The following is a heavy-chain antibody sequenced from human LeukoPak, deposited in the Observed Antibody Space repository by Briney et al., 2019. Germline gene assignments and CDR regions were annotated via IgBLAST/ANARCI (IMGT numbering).Heavy chain of an antibody. D-gene: IGHD3-10*01. J-gene: IGHJ4*02. Sequence: SETLSLTCTVSGGSISSSYYWGWIRQPPGEGLEWIGSVYYSGTTYYSPSLRSRVTICLDTSKDQFSLKLSSVTAADTAVYYCARDPPNYYGSGSYPHDYWGQGTLVTVSS. CDR1: GGSISSSYY. CDR2: VYYSGTT. V-gene: IGHV4-39*02. CDR3: ARDPPNYYGSGSYPHDY.